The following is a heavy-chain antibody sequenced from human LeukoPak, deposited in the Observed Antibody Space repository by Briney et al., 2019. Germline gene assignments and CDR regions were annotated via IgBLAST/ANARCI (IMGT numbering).Heavy chain of an antibody. Sequence: ASVKVSCKASGYTFTCYYMHWVRQAPGQGLEWMGWINPNSGGTNYAQKFQGRVTMTRDTSISTAYMELSRLRSDDTAVYYCAKGGYYYDSSGYPFDYWGQGTLVTVSS. CDR3: AKGGYYYDSSGYPFDY. D-gene: IGHD3-22*01. CDR2: INPNSGGT. CDR1: GYTFTCYY. V-gene: IGHV1-2*02. J-gene: IGHJ4*02.